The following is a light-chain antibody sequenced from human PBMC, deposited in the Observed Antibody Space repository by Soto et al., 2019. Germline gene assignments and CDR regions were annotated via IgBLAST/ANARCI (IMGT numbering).Light chain of an antibody. CDR3: CSYAASYTFDV. V-gene: IGLV2-11*01. Sequence: QSALTQPRSVSGSPGQSVTISCTGTSSDVGGYNYVSWYQQHPGKAPKLMIYDVSKRPSGVPDRFSGSKSGNPASLTISGLHAEDEADYYCCSYAASYTFDVFGTGTKVTVL. CDR1: SSDVGGYNY. CDR2: DVS. J-gene: IGLJ1*01.